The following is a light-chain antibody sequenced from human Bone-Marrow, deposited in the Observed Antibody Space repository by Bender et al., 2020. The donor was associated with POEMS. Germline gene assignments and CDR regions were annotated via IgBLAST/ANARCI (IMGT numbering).Light chain of an antibody. Sequence: QSALTQPASVSGSPGQSVTISCTGTNSDVGAYDHVSWYQQHQGKGPKLMIYDVNNRPSGVPDRFSGSKSANTASLTISGLQAEDEADYYCFSYAGSYVFGSGTKVTVL. CDR3: FSYAGSYV. CDR1: NSDVGAYDH. V-gene: IGLV2-11*01. CDR2: DVN. J-gene: IGLJ1*01.